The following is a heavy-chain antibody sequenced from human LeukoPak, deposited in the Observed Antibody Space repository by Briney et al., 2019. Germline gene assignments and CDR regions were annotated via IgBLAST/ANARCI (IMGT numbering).Heavy chain of an antibody. CDR2: IYYSGST. CDR3: ARERGRVDY. CDR1: GGSISSYY. Sequence: ETLSLTCTVSGGSISSYYWSWIRQPPGKGLEWIGYIYYSGSTYYNPSLKSRVTISVDTSKNQFSLKLSSVTAADTAVYYCARERGRVDYWGQGTLVTVSS. D-gene: IGHD5-24*01. V-gene: IGHV4-59*06. J-gene: IGHJ4*02.